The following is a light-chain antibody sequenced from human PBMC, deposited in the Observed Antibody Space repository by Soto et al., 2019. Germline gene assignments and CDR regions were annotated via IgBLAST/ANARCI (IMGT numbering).Light chain of an antibody. V-gene: IGKV1-6*01. Sequence: AIQMTQSPSSLSASVGDRVTITCRASHGIRNDLGWYQQRPGKAPKLLIYATSKLQTGFPSRFSGSGSGTDFTLTISSLQPEDFATYDCLQDYSYPRTFGQGTKVEIK. CDR1: HGIRND. J-gene: IGKJ1*01. CDR3: LQDYSYPRT. CDR2: ATS.